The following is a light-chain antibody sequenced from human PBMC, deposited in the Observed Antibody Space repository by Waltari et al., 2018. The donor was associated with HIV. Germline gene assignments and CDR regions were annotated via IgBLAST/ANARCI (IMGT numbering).Light chain of an antibody. J-gene: IGLJ3*02. V-gene: IGLV3-16*01. CDR2: KDK. Sequence: SSELTQPPSVSVSQGQRARNTCSGDALAKQYVSWYQQKPGQAPVLVIYKDKERPSGIPERFSGSSSGTMVTLTISGVQAEDEADYYCLSADSSGTYWVFGGGTEVTVL. CDR3: LSADSSGTYWV. CDR1: ALAKQY.